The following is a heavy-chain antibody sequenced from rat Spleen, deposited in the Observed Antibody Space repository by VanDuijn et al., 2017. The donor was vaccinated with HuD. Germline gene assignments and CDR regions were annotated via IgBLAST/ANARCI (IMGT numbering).Heavy chain of an antibody. J-gene: IGHJ2*01. CDR2: IWGYGNT. CDR3: VRERVPGFAFYFDY. D-gene: IGHD1-4*01. V-gene: IGHV2-13*01. Sequence: QVQLKESGPGLVQPSQTLSLTCTVSGFSLSSYGVIWVRQPPGKGLEWMGVIWGYGNTNYNSALKSRLSISRDTSKSQVYLKMNSLQTEDTAIYFCVRERVPGFAFYFDYWGQGVMVTVSS. CDR1: GFSLSSYG.